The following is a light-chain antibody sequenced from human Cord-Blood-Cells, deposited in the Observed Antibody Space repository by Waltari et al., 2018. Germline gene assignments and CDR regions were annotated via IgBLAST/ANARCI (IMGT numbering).Light chain of an antibody. J-gene: IGLJ2*01. V-gene: IGLV2-23*01. Sequence: QSALTQPASVSGSPGQSITIPCTGTSRDFGRYNLVSWYQQHPGKAPKLMIYEGSKRPSGVSNRFSGSKSGNTASLTISGLQAEDEADYYCCSYAGSSTLVFGGGTKLTVL. CDR1: SRDFGRYNL. CDR2: EGS. CDR3: CSYAGSSTLV.